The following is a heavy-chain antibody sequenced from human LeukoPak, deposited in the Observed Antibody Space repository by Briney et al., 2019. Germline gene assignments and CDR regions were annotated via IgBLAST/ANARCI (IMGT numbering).Heavy chain of an antibody. V-gene: IGHV4-34*01. CDR3: AGCMGETRELCY. CDR2: INHSGST. J-gene: IGHJ4*02. CDR1: GGSFSGYY. Sequence: NPSETLSLTCAVYGGSFSGYYWSWIRQPPGKGLEWIGEINHSGSTNYNPSLKSRVTISVDTSKNQFSLKLSSVTAADTAVYYCAGCMGETRELCYWGQGTLVTVSS. D-gene: IGHD2-8*01.